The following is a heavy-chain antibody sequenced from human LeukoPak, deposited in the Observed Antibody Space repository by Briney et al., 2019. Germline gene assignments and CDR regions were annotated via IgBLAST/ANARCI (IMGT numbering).Heavy chain of an antibody. CDR3: AKGAASRGYTYVAN. V-gene: IGHV3-23*01. Sequence: GAPRLSCAASAFTFRSYAMIWVRQAPGKGLEWASGISGSGGSTYYSDSAKGRFTISRDNSNNTLYLQMNSLRAEDTAVYYCAKGAASRGYTYVANWGQGTLVTVSS. CDR1: AFTFRSYA. J-gene: IGHJ4*02. D-gene: IGHD5-18*01. CDR2: ISGSGGST.